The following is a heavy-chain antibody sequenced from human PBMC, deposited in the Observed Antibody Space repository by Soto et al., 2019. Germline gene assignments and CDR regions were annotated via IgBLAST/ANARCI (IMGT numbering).Heavy chain of an antibody. CDR1: GYSFTSYW. CDR3: ARSAADGYYYYGMDV. V-gene: IGHV5-10-1*01. CDR2: IDPSDSYT. J-gene: IGHJ6*02. Sequence: GESLKISCKGSGYSFTSYWISWVRQMPVKGLEWMGRIDPSDSYTNYSPSFQGHVTISADKSISTAYLQWSSLKASDTAMYYCARSAADGYYYYGMDVWGQGTTVTVSS. D-gene: IGHD2-15*01.